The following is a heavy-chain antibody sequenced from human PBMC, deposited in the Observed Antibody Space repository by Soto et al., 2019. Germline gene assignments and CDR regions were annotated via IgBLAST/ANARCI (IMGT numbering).Heavy chain of an antibody. CDR1: GYSFITYY. Sequence: QVQLVQSGAEVKKPGASVKVSCKASGYSFITYYLHWVRQAPGQGLEWMAIINPSGGSTTYAQKFQGRVTLTRDPSTSTVYLELSSLKSDDTAVYYCATYCSGSNCPRPWNWGQGTLVTVSS. D-gene: IGHD2-15*01. CDR2: INPSGGST. V-gene: IGHV1-46*03. CDR3: ATYCSGSNCPRPWN. J-gene: IGHJ3*01.